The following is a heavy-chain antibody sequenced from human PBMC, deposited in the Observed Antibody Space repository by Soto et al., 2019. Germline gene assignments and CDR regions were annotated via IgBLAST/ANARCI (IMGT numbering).Heavy chain of an antibody. CDR3: TRDTGDGTFDF. Sequence: SVKVSCKASGYTFSSYAMHWVRQAPGQRLEWMGWINAGYGNTKSSQKFQDRVTISRDTSASTAYMELTSLRSEDTAVYYCTRDTGDGTFDFWGQGTLVTVYS. CDR1: GYTFSSYA. D-gene: IGHD7-27*01. V-gene: IGHV1-3*01. J-gene: IGHJ4*02. CDR2: INAGYGNT.